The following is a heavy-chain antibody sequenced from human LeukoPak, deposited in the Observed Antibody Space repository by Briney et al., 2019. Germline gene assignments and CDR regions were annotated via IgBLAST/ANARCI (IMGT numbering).Heavy chain of an antibody. CDR1: GGSISSGGYY. CDR2: IYYSGST. V-gene: IGHV4-31*03. D-gene: IGHD3-22*01. Sequence: SETLSLTCTVSGGSISSGGYYWSWIRQHPGKGLEWIGYIYYSGSTYYNPSLKSRVTISVDTSKNQFSLKLSSVTAADTAVYYCARDRRFAYYYDSSGYPTPNYYGMDVWGQGTTVTVSS. CDR3: ARDRRFAYYYDSSGYPTPNYYGMDV. J-gene: IGHJ6*02.